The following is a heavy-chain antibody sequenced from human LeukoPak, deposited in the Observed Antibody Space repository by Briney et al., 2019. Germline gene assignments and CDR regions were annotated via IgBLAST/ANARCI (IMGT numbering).Heavy chain of an antibody. Sequence: GGSLRLSCAASGFTVSSNYMSWVRQAPGKELEWFSVIYSGGSTYYADSVKGRFTISRDNSKNTLYLQMNSLRAEDTAVYYCARDLSSWYGGVDYWGQGTLVTVSS. D-gene: IGHD6-13*01. CDR2: IYSGGST. CDR1: GFTVSSNY. CDR3: ARDLSSWYGGVDY. J-gene: IGHJ4*02. V-gene: IGHV3-66*01.